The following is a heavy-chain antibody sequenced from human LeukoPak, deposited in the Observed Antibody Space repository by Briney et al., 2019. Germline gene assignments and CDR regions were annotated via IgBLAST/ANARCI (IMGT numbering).Heavy chain of an antibody. V-gene: IGHV3-48*02. CDR1: GFPFASYV. D-gene: IGHD3-9*01. Sequence: GGSLRLSCEGSGFPFASYVMSWVRQAPGKGLEWIAYINHDAEMIFYPDFVKGRFTISRDNAKKSLYLQMSALRYEDTAIYCCARDHDWAFDLWGQGTLVTVSS. CDR3: ARDHDWAFDL. J-gene: IGHJ4*02. CDR2: INHDAEMI.